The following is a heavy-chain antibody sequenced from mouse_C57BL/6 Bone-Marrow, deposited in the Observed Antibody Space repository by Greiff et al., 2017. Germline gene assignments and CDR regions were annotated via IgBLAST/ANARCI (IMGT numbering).Heavy chain of an antibody. D-gene: IGHD1-1*01. J-gene: IGHJ1*03. CDR1: GFNIKDDY. CDR3: TTSGSSLWYFDV. CDR2: LDPENGDT. Sequence: VHVKQSGAELVRPGASVKLSCTASGFNIKDDYMHWVKQRPEQGLEWIGWLDPENGDTGYDSKFPGKATITADTSANTAYLQLSSLTSEDPAVYYCTTSGSSLWYFDVWGTGTTVTVSS. V-gene: IGHV14-4*01.